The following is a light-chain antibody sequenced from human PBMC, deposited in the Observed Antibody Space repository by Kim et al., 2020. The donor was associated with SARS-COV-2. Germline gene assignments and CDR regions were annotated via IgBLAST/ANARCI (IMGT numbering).Light chain of an antibody. V-gene: IGKV3-20*01. J-gene: IGKJ1*01. CDR3: QLYDTSPRT. CDR2: GAS. CDR1: QSVSSTS. Sequence: EVVLTQSPGTLSLSPGERATLSCRASQSVSSTSLAWYQHKPGQAPRLLIYGASSRATGIPDRFSGSGSGTDFTLTIRRLEPEDFAVYYCQLYDTSPRTFGQGTKVDIK.